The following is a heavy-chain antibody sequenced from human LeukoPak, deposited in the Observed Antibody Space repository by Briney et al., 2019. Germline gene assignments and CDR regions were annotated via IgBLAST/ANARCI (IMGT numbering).Heavy chain of an antibody. CDR3: ARDNSVGDNAWGFDP. D-gene: IGHD1-26*01. Sequence: ASVKVSYKASGYTFTSYYMHWVRQAPGQGLEWMGLINPTGGSTGYAQKFQGRVTMTRDMSTSTDYMELSSLRSEDTAIYYCARDNSVGDNAWGFDPCGQGTLGTVSS. CDR2: INPTGGST. V-gene: IGHV1-46*01. J-gene: IGHJ5*02. CDR1: GYTFTSYY.